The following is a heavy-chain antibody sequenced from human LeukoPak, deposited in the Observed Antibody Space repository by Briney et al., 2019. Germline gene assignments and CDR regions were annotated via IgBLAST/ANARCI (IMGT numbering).Heavy chain of an antibody. Sequence: QPGGSLRLSCAASGFTFSSYEMNWVRQAPGKGLEWVSYISSSGSTIYYADSVKGRFTISRDNPKNSLYLQMNSLRAEDTAVYYCASLTSSSWYNYYYYGMDVWGKGTTVTVSS. D-gene: IGHD6-13*01. V-gene: IGHV3-48*03. J-gene: IGHJ6*04. CDR3: ASLTSSSWYNYYYYGMDV. CDR2: ISSSGSTI. CDR1: GFTFSSYE.